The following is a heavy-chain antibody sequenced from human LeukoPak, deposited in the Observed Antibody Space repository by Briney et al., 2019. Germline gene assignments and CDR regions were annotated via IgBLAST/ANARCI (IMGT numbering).Heavy chain of an antibody. J-gene: IGHJ4*02. D-gene: IGHD5/OR15-5a*01. CDR2: ISSSSYI. V-gene: IGHV3-21*01. Sequence: GGSLRLSWAASGFTFSSYRMNWVRQAPGKGLEWVSSISSSSYIYYADSVKGRFTISRDNAKNSLYLQMNSLRAEDTAVYYCASTGSTAIEIDYWGQGTLVTVSS. CDR1: GFTFSSYR. CDR3: ASTGSTAIEIDY.